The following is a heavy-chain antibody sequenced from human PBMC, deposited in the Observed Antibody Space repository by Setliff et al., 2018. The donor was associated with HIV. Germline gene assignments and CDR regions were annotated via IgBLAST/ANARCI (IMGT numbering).Heavy chain of an antibody. V-gene: IGHV4-61*02. CDR1: GGSLSSGSYY. J-gene: IGHJ6*03. CDR2: IYTSGST. D-gene: IGHD3-22*01. CDR3: ARVGWSGYYYDYYYYYYMDV. Sequence: LSLTCTVSGGSLSSGSYYWSWIRQPAGKGLEWIGRIYTSGSTNYNPSLKSRVTISVDTSKNQFSLKLSSVTAADTAVYYCARVGWSGYYYDYYYYYYMDVWGKGTTVTVSS.